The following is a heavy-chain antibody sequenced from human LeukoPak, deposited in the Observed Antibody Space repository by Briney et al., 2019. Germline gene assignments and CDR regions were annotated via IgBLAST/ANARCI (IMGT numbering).Heavy chain of an antibody. Sequence: GASVKVSCKASGYTFTSYGISWVRQAPGQGLEWMGWISAYNGNTNYAQKLQGRVTMTTDTSTSTAYMELRSLRSDDTAVYYCARGYMVRGVIDRWFDPWGQGTLVTVSS. D-gene: IGHD3-10*01. V-gene: IGHV1-18*01. CDR1: GYTFTSYG. J-gene: IGHJ5*02. CDR2: ISAYNGNT. CDR3: ARGYMVRGVIDRWFDP.